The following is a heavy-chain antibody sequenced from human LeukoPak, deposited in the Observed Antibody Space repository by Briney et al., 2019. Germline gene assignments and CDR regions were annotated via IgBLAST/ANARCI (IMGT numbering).Heavy chain of an antibody. CDR1: GFTFSRHS. CDR2: ISSSSSYI. J-gene: IGHJ4*02. CDR3: ARADGSGSYTDY. V-gene: IGHV3-21*01. Sequence: GGSLRLSCAASGFTFSRHSMNWVRQAPGKGLEWVSSISSSSSYIYYADSVKGRFTISRDSAKNSLYLQMNSLRAEDTAVYYCARADGSGSYTDYWGQGTLVTVSS. D-gene: IGHD3-10*01.